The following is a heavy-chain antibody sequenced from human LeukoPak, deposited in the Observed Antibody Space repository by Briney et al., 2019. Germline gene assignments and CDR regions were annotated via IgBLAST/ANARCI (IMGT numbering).Heavy chain of an antibody. CDR2: ISGGSPVI. J-gene: IGHJ6*02. CDR3: AKVKRGEYDFWSGYYEIYYYYGMDV. Sequence: GGSLRLSCAASGFSFSMYSMNWVRQAPGKGLEWVSHISGGSPVIDYADSVKGRFTISRENAKNTLYLQMNSLRAEDTAVYYCAKVKRGEYDFWSGYYEIYYYYGMDVWGQGTTVTVSS. V-gene: IGHV3-48*01. D-gene: IGHD3-3*01. CDR1: GFSFSMYS.